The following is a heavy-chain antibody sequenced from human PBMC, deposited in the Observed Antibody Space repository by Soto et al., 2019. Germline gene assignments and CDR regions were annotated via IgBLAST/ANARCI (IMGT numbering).Heavy chain of an antibody. D-gene: IGHD2-21*01. V-gene: IGHV4-39*01. CDR2: MYYSGTT. CDR1: GGSISSSSYF. Sequence: PSETLSLTCTVSGGSISSSSYFWGWIRQPPGKGLEWIGSMYYSGTTYYNPSLKSRVTISVDTSKNQFSLRLRSVTAADTAVFYCATLPPRFVVSLLPIPTWGQGILVTVSS. CDR3: ATLPPRFVVSLLPIPT. J-gene: IGHJ5*02.